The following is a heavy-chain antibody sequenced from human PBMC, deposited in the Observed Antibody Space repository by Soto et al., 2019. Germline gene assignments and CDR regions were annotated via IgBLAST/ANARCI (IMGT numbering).Heavy chain of an antibody. V-gene: IGHV4-59*01. CDR2: IYYSGST. CDR1: GGSISSYY. D-gene: IGHD6-19*01. CDR3: ARYYLEAGMDY. J-gene: IGHJ4*02. Sequence: SETLSLTCTVSGGSISSYYWSWIRQPPGKGLEWIGYIYYSGSTNYNPSLKSRVTISVDTSKNQFSLKLSSVTAADTAVYYCARYYLEAGMDYWGQGTLVTVSS.